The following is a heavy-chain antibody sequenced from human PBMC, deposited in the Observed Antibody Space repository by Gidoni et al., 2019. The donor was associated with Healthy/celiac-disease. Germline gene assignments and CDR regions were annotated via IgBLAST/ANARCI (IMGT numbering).Heavy chain of an antibody. V-gene: IGHV5-51*01. CDR2: IYPGDSDT. CDR1: GYSFTSYW. D-gene: IGHD6-13*01. Sequence: EVQLVQSGAEVKKPGESLKISCKGSGYSFTSYWIGWVRQMPGKGLEWMGIIYPGDSDTRYSPSFQGQVTISADKSISTAYLQWSSLKASDTAMYYCARQGYSSSWSPNYYYYYMDVWGKGTTVTVSS. J-gene: IGHJ6*03. CDR3: ARQGYSSSWSPNYYYYYMDV.